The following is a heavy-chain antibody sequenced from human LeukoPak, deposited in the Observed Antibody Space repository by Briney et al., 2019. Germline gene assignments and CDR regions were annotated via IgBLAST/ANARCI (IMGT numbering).Heavy chain of an antibody. CDR1: GFTFSSNG. V-gene: IGHV3-30*19. J-gene: IGHJ4*02. CDR3: ARGEHYYDSRFDY. Sequence: TGGSLRLSCAASGFTFSSNGMHWVRQAPGKGLEWVAVISYDGSNKYYADSVKGRFTISRDNSKNTLFLQMNSLRAEDTAVYYCARGEHYYDSRFDYWGQGTLVTVSS. CDR2: ISYDGSNK. D-gene: IGHD3-22*01.